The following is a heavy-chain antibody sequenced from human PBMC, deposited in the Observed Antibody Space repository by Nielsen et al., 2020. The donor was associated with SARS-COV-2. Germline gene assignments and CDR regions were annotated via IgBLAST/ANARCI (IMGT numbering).Heavy chain of an antibody. J-gene: IGHJ4*02. CDR1: GFSFSTYA. CDR3: AKEGEFRHYFDH. D-gene: IGHD3-16*01. Sequence: GGSLRLSCAASGFSFSTYAMSWVRQAPGKGLEWVSIISAGGDTAYYGDPVKGRFTISRDNSKNTLYLQMNKLRVDDTAMYYCAKEGEFRHYFDHWGLGTLVTASS. V-gene: IGHV3-23*01. CDR2: ISAGGDTA.